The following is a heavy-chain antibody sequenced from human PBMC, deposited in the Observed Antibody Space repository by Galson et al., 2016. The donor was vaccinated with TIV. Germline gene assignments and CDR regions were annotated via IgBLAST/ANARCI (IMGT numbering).Heavy chain of an antibody. D-gene: IGHD3-10*01. J-gene: IGHJ6*03. CDR3: ARSGDRGGYMDV. V-gene: IGHV1-18*01. CDR2: ISAHSGHT. Sequence: SVKVSCKASGYSFTTYGISWVRQAPGQGLEWMGWISAHSGHTDYAHKLQGRVTMTTDTATNTAYMELSSLTSDDTAVYYCARSGDRGGYMDVWGKGTTVTVSS. CDR1: GYSFTTYG.